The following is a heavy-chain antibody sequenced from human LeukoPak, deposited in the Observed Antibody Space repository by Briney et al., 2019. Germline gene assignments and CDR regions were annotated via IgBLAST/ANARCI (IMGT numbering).Heavy chain of an antibody. Sequence: PGGSLRLSCAASGFTFSTYWMHWVRQAPGKGLVWVARIKGDGSSTIHADSVKGRFTISRDNSKNTLYLQTSSLRAEDTAVYYCARASTTVPNLLDHWGRGTLVTVSS. CDR1: GFTFSTYW. V-gene: IGHV3-74*01. D-gene: IGHD4-17*01. CDR2: IKGDGSST. CDR3: ARASTTVPNLLDH. J-gene: IGHJ4*02.